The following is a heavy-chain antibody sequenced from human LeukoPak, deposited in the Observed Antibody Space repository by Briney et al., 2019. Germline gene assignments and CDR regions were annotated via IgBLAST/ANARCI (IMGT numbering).Heavy chain of an antibody. V-gene: IGHV1-2*02. D-gene: IGHD2-2*01. CDR1: GYTFTGYY. CDR3: ARGAQLPDAFDI. CDR2: INPNSGGT. Sequence: ASVKVSCKTSGYTFTGYYMHWVRQAPGQGLEWMGWINPNSGGTNYAQKFQGRVTMTRDTSISTAYMELSRLRSDGTAVYYCARGAQLPDAFDIWGQGTMVTVSS. J-gene: IGHJ3*02.